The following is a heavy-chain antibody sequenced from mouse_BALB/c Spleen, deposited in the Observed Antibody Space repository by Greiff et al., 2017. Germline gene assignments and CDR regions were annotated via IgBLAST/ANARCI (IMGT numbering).Heavy chain of an antibody. CDR3: ARQKAGYFDV. D-gene: IGHD6-1*01. CDR1: GFAFSSYD. CDR2: ISSGGGST. V-gene: IGHV5-12-1*01. J-gene: IGHJ1*01. Sequence: EVQRVESGGGLVKPGGSLKLSCAASGFAFSSYDMSWVRQTPEKRLEWVAYISSGGGSTYYPDTVKGRFTISRDNAKNTLYLQMSSLKSEDTAMYYCARQKAGYFDVWGAGTTVTVSS.